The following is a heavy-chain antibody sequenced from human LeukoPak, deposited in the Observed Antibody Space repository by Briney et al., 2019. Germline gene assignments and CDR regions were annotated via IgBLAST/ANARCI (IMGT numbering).Heavy chain of an antibody. J-gene: IGHJ4*02. CDR3: ANFGTAEYYYGSGSYYFDY. CDR1: GFTFSSYG. D-gene: IGHD3-10*01. V-gene: IGHV3-30*02. Sequence: GGSLRLSCAASGFTFSSYGMHWVRQAPGKGLEWVAFIRYDGSNKYYADSVKGRFTISRDNSKNTLYLQMNSLRAEDTAVYYCANFGTAEYYYGSGSYYFDYWGQGTLVTVSS. CDR2: IRYDGSNK.